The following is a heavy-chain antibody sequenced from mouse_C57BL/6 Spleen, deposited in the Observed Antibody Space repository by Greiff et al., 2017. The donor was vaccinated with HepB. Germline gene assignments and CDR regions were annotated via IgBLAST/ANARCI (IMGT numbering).Heavy chain of an antibody. Sequence: EVQLQQPGAELVKPGASVKMSCKASGYTFTSYWITWVKQRPEQGLEWIGRIDPANGNTKYAPKFQGKATITADTSSNTAYLQLSSLTSEDTAIYYCARTAPFDYWGQGTTLTVSS. CDR2: IDPANGNT. V-gene: IGHV14-3*01. CDR3: ARTAPFDY. J-gene: IGHJ2*01. D-gene: IGHD3-2*01. CDR1: GYTFTSYW.